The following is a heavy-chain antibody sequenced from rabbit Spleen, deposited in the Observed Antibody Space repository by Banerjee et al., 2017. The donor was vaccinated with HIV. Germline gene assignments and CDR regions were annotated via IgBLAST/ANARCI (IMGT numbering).Heavy chain of an antibody. V-gene: IGHV1S40*01. D-gene: IGHD1-1*01. Sequence: QSLEESGGDLVKPGGSLALTCTASGFSLSNDYVMYWVRQAPGKGLEWIGYIYSGSSGITYYASWAKGRFTISKTSSTTVTLQMTSLTVADTATYFCARDLDGVIGWNFGWWGPGTLVTVS. CDR2: IYSGSSGIT. J-gene: IGHJ4*01. CDR3: ARDLDGVIGWNFGW. CDR1: GFSLSNDYV.